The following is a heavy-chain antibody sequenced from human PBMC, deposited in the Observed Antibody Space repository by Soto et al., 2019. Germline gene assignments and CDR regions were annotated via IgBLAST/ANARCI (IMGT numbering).Heavy chain of an antibody. CDR1: GGSFSGYY. Sequence: KPSETLSLTCAVYGGSFSGYYWSWIRQPPGKGLEWIGEINHSGSTNYNPSLKSRVTISVDTSKNQFSLKLSSVTAADTAVYYCARRRYSYGSRSLGFYFDYWGQGTLVTVSS. D-gene: IGHD5-18*01. J-gene: IGHJ4*02. CDR3: ARRRYSYGSRSLGFYFDY. V-gene: IGHV4-34*01. CDR2: INHSGST.